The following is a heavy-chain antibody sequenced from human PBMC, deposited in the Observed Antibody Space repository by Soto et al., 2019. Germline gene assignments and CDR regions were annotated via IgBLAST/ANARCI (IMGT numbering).Heavy chain of an antibody. CDR1: GFSFDNYA. CDR2: ISWNSGNT. V-gene: IGHV3-9*01. D-gene: IGHD2-2*01. J-gene: IGHJ4*02. Sequence: EVQLVESGGGLVQPGRSLRLSCAASGFSFDNYAMHWVRQAPGKGLEWVSRISWNSGNTDYAESVKGRFIISRDSAKNPLYLQMNSLRAEDTALYYCARSPQYCSSTTCRAYFDCWGQGTLVTVSS. CDR3: ARSPQYCSSTTCRAYFDC.